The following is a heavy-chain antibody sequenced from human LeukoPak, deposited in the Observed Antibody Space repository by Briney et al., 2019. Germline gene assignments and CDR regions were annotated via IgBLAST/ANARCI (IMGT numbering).Heavy chain of an antibody. D-gene: IGHD6-13*01. Sequence: SETLSLTCTVSGGSISSYYWSWIRQPAGKGLEWIGRIYTGGSTNYNPSLKSRVTMSVDTSKNQFSLKLGSVTAADTAVYYCARVGSQLNSSSWPYYYYYYMDVWGKGTTVTVSS. J-gene: IGHJ6*03. CDR3: ARVGSQLNSSSWPYYYYYYMDV. CDR2: IYTGGST. V-gene: IGHV4-4*07. CDR1: GGSISSYY.